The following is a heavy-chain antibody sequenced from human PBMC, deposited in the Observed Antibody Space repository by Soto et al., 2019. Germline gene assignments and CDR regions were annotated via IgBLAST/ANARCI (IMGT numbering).Heavy chain of an antibody. V-gene: IGHV1-2*02. CDR1: EYTFTDYY. CDR3: ARDIVLVPAALVGMDV. Sequence: AASVKVSCKASEYTFTDYYLHWVRQAPGQGLEWMGWINPNSGGTNYAQKFQDGVTMTRDTSISTAYMELSSLRSDDTAMYYCARDIVLVPAALVGMDVWGQGTTVTVSS. CDR2: INPNSGGT. J-gene: IGHJ6*02. D-gene: IGHD2-2*01.